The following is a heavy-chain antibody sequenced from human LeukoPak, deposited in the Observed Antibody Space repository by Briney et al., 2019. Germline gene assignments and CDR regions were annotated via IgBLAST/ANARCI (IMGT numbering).Heavy chain of an antibody. CDR1: GYTLTELS. J-gene: IGHJ6*04. Sequence: GASVEVYCKVSGYTLTELSMHWVRQAPGKGLEWMGGFDPEDGETIYAQKFQGRVTMTEDTSTDTAYMELSSLRSEDTAVYYCATDRRYCSSTSCPRWDVWGKGTTLTVSS. CDR2: FDPEDGET. V-gene: IGHV1-24*01. D-gene: IGHD2-2*01. CDR3: ATDRRYCSSTSCPRWDV.